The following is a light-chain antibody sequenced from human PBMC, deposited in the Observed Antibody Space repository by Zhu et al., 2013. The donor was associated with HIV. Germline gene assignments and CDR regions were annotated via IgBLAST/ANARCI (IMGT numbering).Light chain of an antibody. CDR3: AAWDDSLNGPV. J-gene: IGLJ3*02. Sequence: QSVLTQPPSASGTPGQRVTISCSGSSSNIGSNTVNWYQQVPGTAPKLLIYANNQRPSGVPDRVSGSRSGTSASLAISGLQSEDEADYYCAAWDDSLNGPVFGGGTRLTVL. CDR1: SSNIGSNT. CDR2: ANN. V-gene: IGLV1-44*01.